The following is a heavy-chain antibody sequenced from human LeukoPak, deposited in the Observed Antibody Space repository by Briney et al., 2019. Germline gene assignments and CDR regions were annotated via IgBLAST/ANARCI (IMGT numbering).Heavy chain of an antibody. V-gene: IGHV5-51*01. J-gene: IGHJ4*02. CDR3: ARHWGHYGDYGGFDS. CDR1: GYSFTSYW. CDR2: INPGDSET. Sequence: GESLKISCKGSGYSFTSYWIGWVRQMPGKGLEWMGIINPGDSETKYSPSFQGQVTISVDKSISTAYLQWSSLKASDTAMYYCARHWGHYGDYGGFDSWGQGTLVTVSS. D-gene: IGHD4-17*01.